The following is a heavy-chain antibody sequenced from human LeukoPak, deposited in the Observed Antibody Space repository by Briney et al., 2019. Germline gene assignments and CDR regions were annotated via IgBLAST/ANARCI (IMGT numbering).Heavy chain of an antibody. CDR3: ARDQRSGQKSYYYYYYMDV. J-gene: IGHJ6*03. CDR1: GFTFSDYY. CDR2: ISSSGSTI. Sequence: GGSLRLSCAASGFTFSDYYMSWIRQAPGKGLEWVSYISSSGSTIYYADSVKGRFTISRDNAKNSLHLQMNSLRAEDTAVYYCARDQRSGQKSYYYYYYMDVWGKGTTVTVSS. D-gene: IGHD2-15*01. V-gene: IGHV3-11*04.